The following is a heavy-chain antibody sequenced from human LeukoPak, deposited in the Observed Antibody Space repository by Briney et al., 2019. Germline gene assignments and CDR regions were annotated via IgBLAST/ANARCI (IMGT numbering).Heavy chain of an antibody. J-gene: IGHJ6*03. CDR1: GGSISSYY. Sequence: SKTLSLTCTVSGGSISSYYWSWIRQPPGKGLEWIGYIYYSGSTNYNPSLKSRVTISVDTSKNQFSLKLSSVTAADTAVYYCARAFPGGGYGGRGYYYYMDVWGKGTTVTVSS. V-gene: IGHV4-59*08. CDR3: ARAFPGGGYGGRGYYYYMDV. CDR2: IYYSGST. D-gene: IGHD4-23*01.